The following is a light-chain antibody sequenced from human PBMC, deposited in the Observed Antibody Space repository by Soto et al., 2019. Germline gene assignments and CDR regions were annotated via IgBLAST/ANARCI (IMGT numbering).Light chain of an antibody. J-gene: IGKJ1*01. CDR1: QSINVW. V-gene: IGKV1-5*01. CDR2: DAS. Sequence: DIQMTQSPSTLSASVGDRVTITCRASQSINVWLAWYQHKPGKAPILLIYDASNLRSGVSSRFSGSGSGTEFTLTISRLLPGDFANYYCQQYHTYPRTFGPGTKVDIK. CDR3: QQYHTYPRT.